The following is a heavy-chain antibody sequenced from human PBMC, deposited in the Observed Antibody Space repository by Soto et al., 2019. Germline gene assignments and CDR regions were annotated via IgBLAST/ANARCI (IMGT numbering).Heavy chain of an antibody. CDR2: ISAYNGST. Sequence: ASVKVSCKASGYTFTSYGISWVRQAPGQGLEWMGWISAYNGSTYYADSVKGRFTISRDNSKNTLYLQMNSLRAEDAAVFYCARVTPQSDFWSGYVDSWGQGTLVTVSS. V-gene: IGHV1-18*01. CDR1: GYTFTSYG. CDR3: ARVTPQSDFWSGYVDS. J-gene: IGHJ4*02. D-gene: IGHD3-3*01.